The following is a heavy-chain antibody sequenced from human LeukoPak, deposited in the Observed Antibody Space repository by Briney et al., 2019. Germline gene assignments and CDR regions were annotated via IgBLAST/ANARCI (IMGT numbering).Heavy chain of an antibody. CDR1: GFTFSSYG. J-gene: IGHJ4*02. CDR2: INQGGSEK. V-gene: IGHV3-7*01. D-gene: IGHD3-22*01. Sequence: GGSLRLSCAASGFTFSSYGMSWVRQAPGKGLEWVANINQGGSEKYYADSVKGRFTISRDNAKNSLYLQMNSLRADDTAVYYCARGTLYYYEMFDYWGQGALVTVSS. CDR3: ARGTLYYYEMFDY.